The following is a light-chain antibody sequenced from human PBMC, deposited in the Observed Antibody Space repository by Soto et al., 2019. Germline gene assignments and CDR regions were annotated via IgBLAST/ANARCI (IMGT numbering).Light chain of an antibody. J-gene: IGKJ4*01. CDR1: QDISNY. CDR3: QKYNIAPHT. V-gene: IGKV1-27*01. Sequence: DIQMTQSPSSLSASVGDRVTITCRTSQDISNYLDWYQQKPGKVPKLLIYAASTLQSGVPSRFSGGGSGTDFSLTISSLHAEDVATYYCQKYNIAPHTFGGGTKVEIQ. CDR2: AAS.